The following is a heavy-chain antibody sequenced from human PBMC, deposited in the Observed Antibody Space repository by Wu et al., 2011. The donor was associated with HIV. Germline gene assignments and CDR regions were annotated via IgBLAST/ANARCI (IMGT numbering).Heavy chain of an antibody. D-gene: IGHD2-21*02. CDR1: GYSFTSYW. Sequence: VQLVQSGAEVKKPGESLKISCKGSGYSFTSYWIGWVRQMPGKGLEWMGIIYPGDSDTRYSPSFRGQVTISADKSLSTAYLQWSSLKASDTAMYYCARQGAYCGGDCYEGAFDIWGQGTMVTVSS. J-gene: IGHJ3*02. V-gene: IGHV5-51*01. CDR2: IYPGDSDT. CDR3: ARQGAYCGGDCYEGAFDI.